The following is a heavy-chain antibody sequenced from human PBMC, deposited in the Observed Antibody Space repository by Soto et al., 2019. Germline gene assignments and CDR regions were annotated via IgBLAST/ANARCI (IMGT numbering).Heavy chain of an antibody. CDR1: GYTFTSYG. V-gene: IGHV1-18*04. J-gene: IGHJ4*02. CDR2: ISAYNGNT. D-gene: IGHD6-19*01. CDR3: ARSSIAVAGTLVGY. Sequence: ASVKVSCKASGYTFTSYGISRVRQAPGQGLEWMGWISAYNGNTNYAQKLQGRVTMTTDTSTSTAYMELRSLRSDDTAVYYCARSSIAVAGTLVGYWGQGTLVTVSS.